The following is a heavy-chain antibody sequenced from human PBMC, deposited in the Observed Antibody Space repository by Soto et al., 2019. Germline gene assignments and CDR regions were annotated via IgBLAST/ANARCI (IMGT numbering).Heavy chain of an antibody. D-gene: IGHD2-2*01. J-gene: IGHJ6*02. Sequence: TLSLTCAISGDSVSSNSAAWNWIRQSPSRGLEWLGRTYYRSKWYNDYAVSVKSRITINPDTSKNQFSLQLNSVTPEDTAVYYCALEDIVVVPAAIGTDHYYYGMDVWGQGTTVTVSS. CDR3: ALEDIVVVPAAIGTDHYYYGMDV. CDR2: TYYRSKWYN. CDR1: GDSVSSNSAA. V-gene: IGHV6-1*01.